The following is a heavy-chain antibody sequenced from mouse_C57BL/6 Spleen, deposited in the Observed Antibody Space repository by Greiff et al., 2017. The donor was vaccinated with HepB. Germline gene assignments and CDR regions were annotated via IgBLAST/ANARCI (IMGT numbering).Heavy chain of an antibody. CDR2: INYDGSST. CDR3: ARDRELGYWYFDV. D-gene: IGHD4-1*01. CDR1: GFTFSDYY. J-gene: IGHJ1*03. V-gene: IGHV5-16*01. Sequence: DVKLVESEGGLVQPGSSMKLSCTASGFTFSDYYMAWVRQVPEKGLEWVANINYDGSSTYYLDSLKSRFIISRDNAKNILYLQMSSLKSEDTATYYCARDRELGYWYFDVWGTGTTVTVSS.